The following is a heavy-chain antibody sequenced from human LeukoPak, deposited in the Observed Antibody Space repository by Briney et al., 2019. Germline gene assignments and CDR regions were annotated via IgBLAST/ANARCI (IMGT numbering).Heavy chain of an antibody. D-gene: IGHD1-26*01. Sequence: SETLSLTCTVSGGSISSSSYYWGWIRQPPGKGLEWIGSIYYSGSTYYNPSLKSRVTISVDTSKNQFSLKLSSVTAADTAVYYCARGWEENWFDPWGQGTLVTVSS. CDR2: IYYSGST. CDR1: GGSISSSSYY. V-gene: IGHV4-39*07. J-gene: IGHJ5*02. CDR3: ARGWEENWFDP.